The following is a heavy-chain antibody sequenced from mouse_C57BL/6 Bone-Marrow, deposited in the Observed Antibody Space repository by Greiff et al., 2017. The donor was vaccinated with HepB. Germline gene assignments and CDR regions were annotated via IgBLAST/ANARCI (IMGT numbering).Heavy chain of an antibody. V-gene: IGHV1-81*01. J-gene: IGHJ4*01. Sequence: QVQLKESGAELARPGASVKLSCKASGYTFTSYGISWVKQRTGQGLEWIGEIYPRSGNTYYNEKFKGKATLTADKSSSTAYMELRSLTSEDSAVYFCARLLRLYYAMDYWGQGTSVTVSS. CDR1: GYTFTSYG. CDR2: IYPRSGNT. D-gene: IGHD1-1*01. CDR3: ARLLRLYYAMDY.